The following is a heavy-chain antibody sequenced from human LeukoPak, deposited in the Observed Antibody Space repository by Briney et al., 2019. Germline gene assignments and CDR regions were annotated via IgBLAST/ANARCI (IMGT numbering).Heavy chain of an antibody. D-gene: IGHD3-22*01. CDR3: ARPYYYDSRIDP. CDR2: IYYSGST. Sequence: SETLSLTCTVSGGSISSGGYYWSWIRQHPGKGLEWIGYIYYSGSTYYNPSLKSRVTISVDTSKNQLSLKLSSVTAADTAVYYCARPYYYDSRIDPWGQGTLVTVSS. V-gene: IGHV4-30-4*08. J-gene: IGHJ5*02. CDR1: GGSISSGGYY.